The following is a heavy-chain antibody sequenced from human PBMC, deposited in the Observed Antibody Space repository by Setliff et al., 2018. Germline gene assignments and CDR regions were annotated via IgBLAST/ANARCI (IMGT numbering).Heavy chain of an antibody. V-gene: IGHV3-23*01. CDR3: AERLDGSGSHYSTLYH. CDR2: LTPNGAYT. D-gene: IGHD3-10*01. J-gene: IGHJ1*01. Sequence: GGSLRLSCAASGFASDNFAMNWVRQAPGKGLEWVAALTPNGAYTYYADSVRGRFTIFRDNPRNTLYLQMNSLSAEDTAVYYCAERLDGSGSHYSTLYHWGPGTLVTVSS. CDR1: GFASDNFA.